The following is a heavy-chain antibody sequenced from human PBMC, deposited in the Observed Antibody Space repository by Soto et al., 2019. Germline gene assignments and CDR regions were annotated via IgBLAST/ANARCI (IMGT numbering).Heavy chain of an antibody. CDR2: FSPPCRNS. CDR1: GVSLNNNV. V-gene: IGHV1-69*01. D-gene: IGHD3-10*01. Sequence: QVQLVQSGAEVKKPGSSVKVSFKTSGVSLNNNVIAWVRQAPGHGLEWMGWFSPPCRNSNYARNCQGRISLTADASTGTVNMELSSLTSEDTAQYYCARVLYYGSGSYSPYGMDVWGQGTTVTVSS. J-gene: IGHJ6*02. CDR3: ARVLYYGSGSYSPYGMDV.